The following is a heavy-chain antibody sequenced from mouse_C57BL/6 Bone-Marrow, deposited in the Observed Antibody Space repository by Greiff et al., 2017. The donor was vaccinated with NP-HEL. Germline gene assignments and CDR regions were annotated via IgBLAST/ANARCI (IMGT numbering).Heavy chain of an antibody. D-gene: IGHD2-5*01. CDR2: INPNYGTT. CDR1: GYSFTDYN. V-gene: IGHV1-39*01. Sequence: EVKLQQSGPELVKPGASVKISCKASGYSFTDYNMNWVKQSNGKSLEWIGVINPNYGTTSYNQKFKGKATLTVDQSSSTAYMQLNSLTSEDSAVYYWAGEPLYSNPPMAYWGQGTSVTVSA. CDR3: AGEPLYSNPPMAY. J-gene: IGHJ4*01.